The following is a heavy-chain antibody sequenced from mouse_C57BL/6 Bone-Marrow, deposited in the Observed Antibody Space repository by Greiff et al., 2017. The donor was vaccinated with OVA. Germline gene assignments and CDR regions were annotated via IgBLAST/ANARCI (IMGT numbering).Heavy chain of an antibody. Sequence: DVQLVESGEGLVKPGGSLKLSCAASGFTFSSYAMSWVRQTPEKRLEWVAYISSGGDYIYYADTVKGRFTISRDNARNTLYLQMSSLKSEDTAMYYCTRDPRGSSPMDYWGQGTSVTVSS. CDR1: GFTFSSYA. D-gene: IGHD1-1*01. V-gene: IGHV5-9-1*02. CDR2: ISSGGDYI. J-gene: IGHJ4*01. CDR3: TRDPRGSSPMDY.